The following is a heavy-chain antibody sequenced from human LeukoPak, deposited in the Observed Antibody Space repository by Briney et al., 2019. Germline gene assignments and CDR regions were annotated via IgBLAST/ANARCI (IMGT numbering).Heavy chain of an antibody. CDR2: IYYSGST. J-gene: IGHJ3*02. CDR3: AGGVGATGDAFDI. D-gene: IGHD1-26*01. CDR1: GGSISSYY. V-gene: IGHV4-59*01. Sequence: PSETLSLTCTVSGGSISSYYWSWIRQPPGKGLEWIGYIYYSGSTNYNPSLKSRVTISVDTSKNQFSLKLSSVTAADTAVYYCAGGVGATGDAFDIWGQGTMVTVSS.